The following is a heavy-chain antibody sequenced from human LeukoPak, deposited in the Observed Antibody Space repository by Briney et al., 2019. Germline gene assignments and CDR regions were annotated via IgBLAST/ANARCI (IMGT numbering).Heavy chain of an antibody. CDR2: ISYDGSNK. V-gene: IGHV3-30*03. D-gene: IGHD6-13*01. CDR3: AREGQLIRFDY. Sequence: GGSLRLSCAASGFTFSSYSMNWVRQAPGKGLEWVAVISYDGSNKYYADSVKGRFTISRDNSKNTLYLQMNSLRAEDTAVYYCAREGQLIRFDYWGQGTLVTVSS. J-gene: IGHJ4*02. CDR1: GFTFSSYS.